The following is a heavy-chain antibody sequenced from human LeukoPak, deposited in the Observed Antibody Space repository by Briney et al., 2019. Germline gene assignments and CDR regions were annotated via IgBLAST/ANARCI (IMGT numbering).Heavy chain of an antibody. D-gene: IGHD3-10*01. CDR3: TRVHYSGSGLSSYFDY. V-gene: IGHV4-61*01. CDR2: IYYSGST. CDR1: GGSVSSGNYY. J-gene: IGHJ4*02. Sequence: TSETLSLTRTVSGGSVSSGNYYWNWIRQPQGKGLEWIGNIYYSGSTNHNPSLESRVTISVDTSKNQFSLNLRTVTSADTAVYYCTRVHYSGSGLSSYFDYWGQGTLVTVSS.